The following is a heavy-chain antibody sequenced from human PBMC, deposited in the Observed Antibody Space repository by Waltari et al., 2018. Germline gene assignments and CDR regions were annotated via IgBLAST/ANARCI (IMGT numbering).Heavy chain of an antibody. CDR2: INDSGNT. J-gene: IGHJ4*02. D-gene: IGHD3-16*01. V-gene: IGHV4-34*01. CDR3: EGGPDRN. Sequence: QVQLQQWGAGLLKPSETLSLTCAVYGGSFSGYYWSWIRQPPGKGLEWIGEINDSGNTNYNPSLKSRVTISVDTSKNQFSLKLSSVTAADTAVYYCEGGPDRNWGQGTLVTVST. CDR1: GGSFSGYY.